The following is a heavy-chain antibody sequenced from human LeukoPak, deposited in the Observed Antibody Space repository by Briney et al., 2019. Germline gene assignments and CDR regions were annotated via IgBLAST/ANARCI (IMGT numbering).Heavy chain of an antibody. CDR3: ANDNGWLASIGYFDY. J-gene: IGHJ4*02. V-gene: IGHV3-21*04. Sequence: GGSLRLSCVASGFSFTNSSMTWVRQAPGKGLEWVSSISDTRNYIYYADSVKGRFTISRDNAKNSLYLQMNSLRVEDTAVYYCANDNGWLASIGYFDYWGQGTLVTVSS. CDR1: GFSFTNSS. D-gene: IGHD3-22*01. CDR2: ISDTRNYI.